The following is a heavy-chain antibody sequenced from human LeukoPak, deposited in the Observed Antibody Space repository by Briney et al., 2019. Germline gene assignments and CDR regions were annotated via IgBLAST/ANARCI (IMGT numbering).Heavy chain of an antibody. CDR1: GFTFSSYS. CDR3: ARGAYGSGSYGDNWFDP. Sequence: GGSLRLSCAASGFTFSSYSMNWVRQAPGKGLEWVSDISSSSSTIYYADSVKGRFTISRDNAKNSLYLEMNSLRAEDTAVYYCARGAYGSGSYGDNWFDPWGQGTLVTVSS. J-gene: IGHJ5*02. D-gene: IGHD3-10*01. CDR2: ISSSSSTI. V-gene: IGHV3-48*01.